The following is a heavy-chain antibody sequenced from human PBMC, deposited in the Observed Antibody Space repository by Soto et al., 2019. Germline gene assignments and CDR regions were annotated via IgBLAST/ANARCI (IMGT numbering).Heavy chain of an antibody. J-gene: IGHJ6*02. D-gene: IGHD3-9*01. CDR1: GGSISSGDYY. Sequence: PSETLSLTCTVSGGSISSGDYYWSWIRQPPGKGLEWIGYIYYSGSTYYNPSLKSRVTISVDTSKNQFSLKLSSVTAADTAVYYCRVGRDWDYYYYGMDVWGQGTTVTVSS. V-gene: IGHV4-30-4*01. CDR2: IYYSGST. CDR3: RVGRDWDYYYYGMDV.